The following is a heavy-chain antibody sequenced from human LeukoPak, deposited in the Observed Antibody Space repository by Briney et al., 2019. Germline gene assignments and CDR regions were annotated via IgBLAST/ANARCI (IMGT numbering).Heavy chain of an antibody. J-gene: IGHJ5*02. CDR3: ARDVPLTT. Sequence: GGSLRLSCAASGFTFSTCAMSWVRQAPGKGLEWVSGISGTTSGTYYADSVKGRFTISRDNSKNTLFLQVNSLRAEDTAVYYCARDVPLTTWGQGTLVTVSS. V-gene: IGHV3-23*01. CDR1: GFTFSTCA. CDR2: ISGTTSGT. D-gene: IGHD6-6*01.